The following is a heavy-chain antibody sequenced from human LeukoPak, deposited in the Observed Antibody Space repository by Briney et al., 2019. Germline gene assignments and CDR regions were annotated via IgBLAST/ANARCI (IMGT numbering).Heavy chain of an antibody. CDR1: GYTFIGYY. CDR3: ARFVFIDDAFDI. Sequence: ASVKVSCKASGYTFIGYYMHWVRQAPGQGLEWMGWINPNSGGTNYAQKFQGRVTMTRDTSISTAYMELSRLRSDDTAVYYCARFVFIDDAFDIWGQGTMVTVSS. D-gene: IGHD2-15*01. V-gene: IGHV1-2*02. J-gene: IGHJ3*02. CDR2: INPNSGGT.